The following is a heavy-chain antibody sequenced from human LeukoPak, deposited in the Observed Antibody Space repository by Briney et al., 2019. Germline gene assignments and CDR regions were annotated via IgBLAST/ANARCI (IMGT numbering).Heavy chain of an antibody. CDR2: INPNSGGT. CDR1: GYTFTGYY. V-gene: IGHV1-2*04. CDR3: ARVYYDSSGSPGNAFDI. Sequence: ASVKVSCKASGYTFTGYYMHWVRQAPGQGLEWMGWINPNSGGTNYAQKFQGWVTMTRDTSISTAYMELSRLRSDDMAVYYCARVYYDSSGSPGNAFDIWGQGTMVTVSS. D-gene: IGHD3-22*01. J-gene: IGHJ3*02.